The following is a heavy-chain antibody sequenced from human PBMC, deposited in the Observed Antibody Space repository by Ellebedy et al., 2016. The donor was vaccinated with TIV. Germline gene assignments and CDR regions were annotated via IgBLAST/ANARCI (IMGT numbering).Heavy chain of an antibody. CDR3: ATEIPGIAVAGTEYYFDY. CDR1: GYTFSNYF. Sequence: AASVKVSCKASGYTFSNYFMHWVRQAPGQGLEWMGIINPDSGSTTYAQKFQGRVTITADKSTSTAYMELSSLRSEDTAVYYCATEIPGIAVAGTEYYFDYWGQGTLVTVSS. J-gene: IGHJ4*02. V-gene: IGHV1-46*01. D-gene: IGHD6-19*01. CDR2: INPDSGST.